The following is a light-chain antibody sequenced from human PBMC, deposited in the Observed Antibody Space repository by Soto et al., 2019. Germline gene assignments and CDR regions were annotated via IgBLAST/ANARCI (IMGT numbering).Light chain of an antibody. CDR2: DVS. J-gene: IGLJ1*01. CDR3: SSYTSSSTPYV. Sequence: QSVLTQPASVSGSPGQSITISCTGTSSDVGGYNYVSWYQQHPGKAPKLMIHDVSNRPSGVSNRFSGSKSGNTASLTISGLQAEDEADYYCSSYTSSSTPYVFGTGTKVTVL. V-gene: IGLV2-14*01. CDR1: SSDVGGYNY.